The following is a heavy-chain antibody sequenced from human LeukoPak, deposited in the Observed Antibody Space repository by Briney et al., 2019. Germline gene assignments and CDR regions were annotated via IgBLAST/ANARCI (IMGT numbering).Heavy chain of an antibody. V-gene: IGHV3-30*18. Sequence: GSLRLSCAASGFTFSSYGMHWVRQAPGKGLEWVAVISYDGSNKYYADSVKGRFTTSRDNSKNTLYLQMNSLRAEDTAVYYCAKELHYDILTGDAFDIWGQGTMVTVSS. CDR2: ISYDGSNK. J-gene: IGHJ3*02. CDR1: GFTFSSYG. CDR3: AKELHYDILTGDAFDI. D-gene: IGHD3-9*01.